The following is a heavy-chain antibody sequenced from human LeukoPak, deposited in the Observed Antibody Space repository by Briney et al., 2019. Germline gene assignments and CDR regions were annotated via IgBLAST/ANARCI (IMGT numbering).Heavy chain of an antibody. J-gene: IGHJ4*02. D-gene: IGHD1-1*01. CDR1: GGSISSGSYY. CDR2: IYTSGST. V-gene: IGHV4-61*02. CDR3: ATEVAGY. Sequence: SQTLSLTCTVSGGSISSGSYYWSWIRQPAGKGLEWTGRIYTSGSTNYNPSLKSRVTISVDTSKNQFSLKLSSVTAADTAVYYCATEVAGYWGQGTLVTVSS.